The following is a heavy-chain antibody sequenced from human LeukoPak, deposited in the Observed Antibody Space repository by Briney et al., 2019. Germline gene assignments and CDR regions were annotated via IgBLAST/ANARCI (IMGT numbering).Heavy chain of an antibody. J-gene: IGHJ4*02. CDR1: GGSFSGYY. CDR2: INHSGST. CDR3: ARTPRGLAPTDY. D-gene: IGHD3-10*01. V-gene: IGHV4-34*01. Sequence: PSETLSLTCAVYGGSFSGYYWSWIRQPPGKGLEWIGEINHSGSTNYNPSLKSRVTISVDTSKNQFSLKLSSVTAADTAVYYCARTPRGLAPTDYWGQGTLVTVSS.